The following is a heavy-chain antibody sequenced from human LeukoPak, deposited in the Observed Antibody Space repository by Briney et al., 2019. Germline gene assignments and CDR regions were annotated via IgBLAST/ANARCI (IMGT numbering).Heavy chain of an antibody. Sequence: SETLSLTCTVSGGSISSYYWSWIRQPPGKGLEWIGYIYYSGSTNYNPSLKSRVIISVDTSKNQFSLELSSVTAADTAVYYCARWGSITTARFDYWGQGTLVTVSS. CDR2: IYYSGST. D-gene: IGHD3-16*01. J-gene: IGHJ4*02. CDR3: ARWGSITTARFDY. V-gene: IGHV4-59*01. CDR1: GGSISSYY.